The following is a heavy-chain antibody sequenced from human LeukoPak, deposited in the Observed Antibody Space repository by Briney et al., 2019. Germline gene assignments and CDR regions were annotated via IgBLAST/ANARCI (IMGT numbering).Heavy chain of an antibody. Sequence: PSETLSLTCTVSGDSISNSAYYWGWIRQSPGKGLEWIGSIYYSGSTYYNPSLKSRVTISVDTSKNQFSLKLSSVTAADTAVYYCARGLNWGQGTLVTVSS. CDR2: IYYSGST. J-gene: IGHJ4*02. CDR3: ARGLN. V-gene: IGHV4-39*01. CDR1: GDSISNSAYY. D-gene: IGHD3-16*01.